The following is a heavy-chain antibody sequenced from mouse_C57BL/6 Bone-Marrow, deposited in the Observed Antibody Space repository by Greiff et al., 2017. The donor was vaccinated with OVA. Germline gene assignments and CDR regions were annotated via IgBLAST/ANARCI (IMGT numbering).Heavy chain of an antibody. CDR1: GFTFSDYG. D-gene: IGHD2-5*01. CDR2: ISSGSSTI. J-gene: IGHJ4*01. V-gene: IGHV5-17*01. CDR3: AKGGYSNYNYAMDY. Sequence: EVKLVESGGGLVKPGGSLKLSCAASGFTFSDYGMHWVRQAPEKGLEWVAYISSGSSTIYYADTVKGRFTISRDNAKNTLFLQMTSLMSEDTAMYYCAKGGYSNYNYAMDYWGQGTSVTVSS.